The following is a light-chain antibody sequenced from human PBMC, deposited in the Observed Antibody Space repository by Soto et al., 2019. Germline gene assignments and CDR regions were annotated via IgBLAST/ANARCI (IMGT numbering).Light chain of an antibody. J-gene: IGKJ4*01. CDR1: QGINSD. Sequence: DIPLTQSPSFLSVSVGDRVSITCRASQGINSDLVWYQQKPGKAPEPLIYGASTLQNGVPSRFSGSGSGTEFTLTISSLQPEDFASYYCQQRVTYPLTFGGGTKVEIK. CDR2: GAS. CDR3: QQRVTYPLT. V-gene: IGKV1-9*01.